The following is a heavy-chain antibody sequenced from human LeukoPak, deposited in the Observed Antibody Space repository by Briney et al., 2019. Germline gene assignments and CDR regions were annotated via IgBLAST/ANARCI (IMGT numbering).Heavy chain of an antibody. J-gene: IGHJ6*03. Sequence: ASVKVSCKASGYTFTSYDINWVRQATGQGLEWMGWMNPNSGNTGYAQKFQGRVAITRNTSISTAYMELSSLRSEDTAVYYCARVLRGGTSPRYYYYYMDVWGKGTTVTVSS. CDR2: MNPNSGNT. V-gene: IGHV1-8*03. D-gene: IGHD1-7*01. CDR3: ARVLRGGTSPRYYYYYMDV. CDR1: GYTFTSYD.